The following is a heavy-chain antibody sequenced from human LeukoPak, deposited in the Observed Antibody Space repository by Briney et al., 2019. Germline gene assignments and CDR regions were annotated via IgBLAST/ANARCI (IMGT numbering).Heavy chain of an antibody. Sequence: SETLSLTCTVSGGSISSHYWHWIRQSPGKGLEWIGYIYDSGRTIYSPSLKTRVTVSIDTSTNRFSLQLTSVTATDTAIYYCSREAVTGRYKRYYFDSWGQGTLFTVSS. CDR3: SREAVTGRYKRYYFDS. V-gene: IGHV4-59*11. D-gene: IGHD6-19*01. J-gene: IGHJ4*02. CDR1: GGSISSHY. CDR2: IYDSGRT.